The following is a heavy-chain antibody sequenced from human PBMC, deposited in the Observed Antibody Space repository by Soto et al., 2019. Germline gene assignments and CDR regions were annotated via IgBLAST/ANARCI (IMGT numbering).Heavy chain of an antibody. Sequence: VQLVESGGGVVQPGRSLRLSCAASGFTFSDYVVHWVRQAPGKGLEWVAVVAHDGRNTHYADSVKGRFTISRDSSKNTVSLEMTSLRAEDTAVYYCAKGGRQWLVTSDFNYWGQGALVTVSS. CDR1: GFTFSDYV. V-gene: IGHV3-30*18. J-gene: IGHJ4*02. CDR2: VAHDGRNT. D-gene: IGHD6-19*01. CDR3: AKGGRQWLVTSDFNY.